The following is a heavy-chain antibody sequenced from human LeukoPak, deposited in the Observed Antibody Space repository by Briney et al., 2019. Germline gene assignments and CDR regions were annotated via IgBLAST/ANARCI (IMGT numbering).Heavy chain of an antibody. J-gene: IGHJ2*01. D-gene: IGHD2-2*02. Sequence: SVKVSCKASGGTFSSYAISWVRQAPGQGLEWMGGIIPIFGTANYAQKFQGRVTITTDESTSTAYTELSSLRSEDTAVCYCARERDCSSTSCYTVNWYFDLWGRGTLVTVSS. CDR3: ARERDCSSTSCYTVNWYFDL. CDR2: IIPIFGTA. CDR1: GGTFSSYA. V-gene: IGHV1-69*05.